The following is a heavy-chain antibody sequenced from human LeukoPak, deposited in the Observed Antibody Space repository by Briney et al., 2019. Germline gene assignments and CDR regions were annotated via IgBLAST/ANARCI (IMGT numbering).Heavy chain of an antibody. CDR2: IKSRADGGTT. V-gene: IGHV3-15*01. J-gene: IGHJ4*02. Sequence: GGSLRLSCAGSRLPFSIAWMTWVRQAPGKGLEWVGRIKSRADGGTTDYAAPVKGRFAISRDDSKSTVYLQMNSLRTEDTAVYYCTTPVHYSDSRFDFWGQGTLVTVSS. CDR3: TTPVHYSDSRFDF. D-gene: IGHD3-22*01. CDR1: RLPFSIAW.